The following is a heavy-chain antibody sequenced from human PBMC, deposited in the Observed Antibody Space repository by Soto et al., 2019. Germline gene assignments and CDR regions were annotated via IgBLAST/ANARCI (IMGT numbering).Heavy chain of an antibody. J-gene: IGHJ4*02. CDR3: ARDSHVGSGWQLTADY. D-gene: IGHD6-19*01. Sequence: QVQLVESGGGVVQPGRSLRLSCAASGFTFSSYGMHWVRQAPGKGLEWVAVIWYDGSNKYYAESVKGRFTISRDNSKNTLYLQMNSLRAEDTAVYYCARDSHVGSGWQLTADYWGQGTLVTVS. CDR1: GFTFSSYG. CDR2: IWYDGSNK. V-gene: IGHV3-33*01.